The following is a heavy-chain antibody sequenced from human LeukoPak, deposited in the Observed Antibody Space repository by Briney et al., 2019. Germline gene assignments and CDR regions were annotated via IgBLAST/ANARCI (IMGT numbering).Heavy chain of an antibody. V-gene: IGHV1-2*02. D-gene: IGHD6-19*01. CDR1: GYTFTGYY. CDR2: INPNSGGT. Sequence: ASVKVSSKASGYTFTGYYMHWVRQAPGQGLEWMGWINPNSGGTNYAQKFQGRVTMTRDTSISTAYMELSRLRSDDTAVYYCARYLGSGWYFFDYWGQGTLVTVSS. CDR3: ARYLGSGWYFFDY. J-gene: IGHJ4*02.